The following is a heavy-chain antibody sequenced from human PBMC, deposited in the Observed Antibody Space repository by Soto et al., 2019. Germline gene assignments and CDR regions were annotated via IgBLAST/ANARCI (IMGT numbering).Heavy chain of an antibody. CDR1: GFTFSSYA. CDR2: ISYDGSNK. J-gene: IGHJ4*02. Sequence: GGSLRLSCAASGFTFSSYAMHWVRQAPAKGLEWVAVISYDGSNKYYADSVKGRFTISRDNSKNTLYLQMNSLRAEDTAVYYCARDPLTHRYSGTLLYWGQGTLVTVSS. V-gene: IGHV3-30-3*01. D-gene: IGHD1-26*01. CDR3: ARDPLTHRYSGTLLY.